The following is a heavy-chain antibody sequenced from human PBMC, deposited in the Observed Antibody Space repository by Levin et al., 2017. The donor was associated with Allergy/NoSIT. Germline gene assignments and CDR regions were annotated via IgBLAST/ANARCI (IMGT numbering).Heavy chain of an antibody. CDR3: ARDRPLQNNYYGSGAGIDY. CDR2: IWYDGSEK. Sequence: GGSLRLSCAASGFTFSSYGMHWVRQAPGKGLEWVALIWYDGSEKYYADSVKGRFTISRDNSKNTLYLQINSLRAEDTAVYYCARDRPLQNNYYGSGAGIDYWGQGTLVTVSS. D-gene: IGHD3-10*01. J-gene: IGHJ4*02. V-gene: IGHV3-33*01. CDR1: GFTFSSYG.